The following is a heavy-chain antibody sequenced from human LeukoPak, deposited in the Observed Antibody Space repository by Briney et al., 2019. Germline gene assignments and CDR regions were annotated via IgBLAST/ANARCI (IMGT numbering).Heavy chain of an antibody. CDR1: GYTFTGYY. J-gene: IGHJ3*02. CDR2: INPNSGGT. Sequence: ASVKVSCKASGYTFTGYYMHWVRQAPGQGLEWMGWINPNSGGTNYAQKFQGRVTMTRDTSISTAYMELSRLRSDDTAVYYCARESRGWYVRDAFDIWGQGTMVTVSS. D-gene: IGHD6-19*01. V-gene: IGHV1-2*02. CDR3: ARESRGWYVRDAFDI.